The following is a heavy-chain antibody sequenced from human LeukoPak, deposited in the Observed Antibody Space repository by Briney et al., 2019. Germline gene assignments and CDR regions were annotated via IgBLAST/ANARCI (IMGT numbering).Heavy chain of an antibody. J-gene: IGHJ4*02. V-gene: IGHV3-20*04. CDR2: INWNGVST. CDR1: GFKFDDYG. D-gene: IGHD1-1*01. Sequence: GGSLRLSCAPSGFKFDDYGMSWVRQAPGKGLEWVAGINWNGVSTDYIDSVKGRFTISRDNAKNSLFLQMNSLRVEDTALYYCARVGSPTTREYYFDQWGQGTLVTVSS. CDR3: ARVGSPTTREYYFDQ.